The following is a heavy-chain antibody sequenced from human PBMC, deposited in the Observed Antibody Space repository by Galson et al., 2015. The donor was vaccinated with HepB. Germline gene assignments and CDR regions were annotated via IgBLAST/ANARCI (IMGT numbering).Heavy chain of an antibody. CDR1: GFTFSSYE. CDR3: AKVWGRGWYQTYYYYYGMDV. CDR2: ISSSGRRT. D-gene: IGHD6-19*01. Sequence: SLRLSCAASGFTFSSYEMNWVRQAPGKGLEWVSYISSSGRRTHYADSVKGRFTISRDNAKNSPYLQMNSLRAEDTAAYYCAKVWGRGWYQTYYYYYGMDVWGQGTTVTVSS. V-gene: IGHV3-48*03. J-gene: IGHJ6*02.